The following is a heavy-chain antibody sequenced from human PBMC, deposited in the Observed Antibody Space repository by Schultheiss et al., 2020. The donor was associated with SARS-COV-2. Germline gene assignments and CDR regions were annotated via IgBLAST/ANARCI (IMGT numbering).Heavy chain of an antibody. V-gene: IGHV3-11*01. J-gene: IGHJ6*02. D-gene: IGHD5-18*01. CDR1: GFTFSDYY. CDR3: ARSEEGSYGSYYYYYYGMDV. CDR2: VSGGGASA. Sequence: GGSLRLSCAASGFTFSDYYMSWIRQAPGKGLEWVSTVSGGGASAYYADSVKGRFTISRDNAKNSLYLQMNSLRAEDTAVYYCARSEEGSYGSYYYYYYGMDVWGQGTTVTVSS.